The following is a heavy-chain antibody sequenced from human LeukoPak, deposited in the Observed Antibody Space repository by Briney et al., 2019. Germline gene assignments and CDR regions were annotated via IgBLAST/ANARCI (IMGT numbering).Heavy chain of an antibody. D-gene: IGHD3-10*01. CDR3: ARARGTSGSYFTADFDY. CDR2: INPNSGGT. Sequence: ASVKVSCKGSGYTFTGYYMHWVRQAPGQGLEWMGRINPNSGGTTYARQFPRRANTTTETPTTTAYMALSRLTSDDTAVYYCARARGTSGSYFTADFDYSGQGTLVTASS. J-gene: IGHJ4*02. CDR1: GYTFTGYY. V-gene: IGHV1-2*06.